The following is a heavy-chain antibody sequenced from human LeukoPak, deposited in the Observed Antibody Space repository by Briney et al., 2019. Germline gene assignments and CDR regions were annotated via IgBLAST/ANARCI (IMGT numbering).Heavy chain of an antibody. D-gene: IGHD2-15*01. J-gene: IGHJ4*02. CDR2: ISYDGSNK. CDR1: GFTFSSYA. Sequence: GGSLRLSCAASGFTFSSYAMHWVRQAPGKGLEWVAVISYDGSNKYYADSVKGRFTISRDNSKNTLYLQMNSLRAEDTAVYYCARDRGGSGGSCYDYWGQGTLVTASS. CDR3: ARDRGGSGGSCYDY. V-gene: IGHV3-30-3*01.